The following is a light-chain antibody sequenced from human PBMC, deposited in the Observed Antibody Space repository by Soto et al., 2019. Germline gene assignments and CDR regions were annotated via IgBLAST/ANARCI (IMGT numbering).Light chain of an antibody. CDR1: SSDVGAYTS. V-gene: IGLV2-14*01. Sequence: QSVLTQPASVSGSPGQSITISCTGTSSDVGAYTSVSWYQQHPGKAPKLMIYEVSNRPSGVSNRFSGSKSANTASLTISGLQAEDEAHYYCTSYTSDNRSYVFGTGTKVNVL. CDR2: EVS. J-gene: IGLJ1*01. CDR3: TSYTSDNRSYV.